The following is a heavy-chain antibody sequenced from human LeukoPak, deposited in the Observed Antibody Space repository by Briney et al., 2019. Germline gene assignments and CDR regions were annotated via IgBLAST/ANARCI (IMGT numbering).Heavy chain of an antibody. V-gene: IGHV4-59*01. CDR2: IYYSGST. CDR1: GGSISSYY. D-gene: IGHD2-2*01. J-gene: IGHJ5*02. CDR3: ARTSCSSTSCYWGDWFDP. Sequence: SETLSLTCTVSGGSISSYYWSWIRQPPGKGLEWIGYIYYSGSTNYNPSLKSRATISVDTSKNQFSLKLSSVTAADTAVYYCARTSCSSTSCYWGDWFDPWGQGTLVTVSS.